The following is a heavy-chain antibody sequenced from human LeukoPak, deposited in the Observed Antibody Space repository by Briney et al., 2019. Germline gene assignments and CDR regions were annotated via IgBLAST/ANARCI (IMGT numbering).Heavy chain of an antibody. CDR2: INAGNGNT. CDR1: GYTFTTNA. J-gene: IGHJ6*03. V-gene: IGHV1-3*01. CDR3: ARVIGDYYYMDV. Sequence: ASVKVSCKASGYTFTTNAMHWVRQAPGQRLEWMGWINAGNGNTKYSQKVQGRVTITRDTSASTAYMELSSLRSEDTAVYHCARVIGDYYYMDVWGKGTTVTVSS. D-gene: IGHD3-16*02.